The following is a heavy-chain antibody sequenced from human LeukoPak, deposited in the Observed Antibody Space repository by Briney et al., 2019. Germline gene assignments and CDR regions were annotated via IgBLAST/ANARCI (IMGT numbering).Heavy chain of an antibody. CDR3: ARDRPRYCSGASCYSWYFDL. J-gene: IGHJ2*01. CDR2: INSDGSST. D-gene: IGHD2-15*01. Sequence: GGSLRLSCAAAGFTFSNYWMHWVRHAPGKGLVWVSRINSDGSSTNYAESVKGRFTISRDNAKNTLSLQMNSLRAEDTAVYYCARDRPRYCSGASCYSWYFDLWGRGTLVTVSS. CDR1: GFTFSNYW. V-gene: IGHV3-74*01.